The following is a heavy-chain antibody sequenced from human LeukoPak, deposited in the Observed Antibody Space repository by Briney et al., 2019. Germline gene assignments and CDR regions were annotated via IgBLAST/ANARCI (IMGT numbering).Heavy chain of an antibody. V-gene: IGHV1-18*01. CDR1: GYTFITYG. J-gene: IGHJ4*02. CDR3: GRGPYCSGGTCYSQYLHF. CDR2: ISAYNGDT. D-gene: IGHD2-15*01. Sequence: ASVNVSYKASGYTFITYGMSWVRQAPGQGLEWMGWISAYNGDTNYAQKLQGRVTMTTDTSTSTAYMELRSLRSDDTAVYYCGRGPYCSGGTCYSQYLHFGRERPLVTVSS.